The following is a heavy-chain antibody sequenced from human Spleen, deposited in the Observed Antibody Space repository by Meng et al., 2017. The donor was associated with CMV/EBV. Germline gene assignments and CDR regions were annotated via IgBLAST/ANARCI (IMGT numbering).Heavy chain of an antibody. Sequence: SCQASGYTFPGYCMHWVRQTPGQGLEWMGWINPNSGGTNYAQKFQGRVTMTRDTSISTAYMELSRLRSDDTAVYYCARNGYSYDLDYWGQGTLVTVSS. CDR3: ARNGYSYDLDY. CDR1: GYTFPGYC. J-gene: IGHJ4*02. CDR2: INPNSGGT. D-gene: IGHD5-18*01. V-gene: IGHV1-2*02.